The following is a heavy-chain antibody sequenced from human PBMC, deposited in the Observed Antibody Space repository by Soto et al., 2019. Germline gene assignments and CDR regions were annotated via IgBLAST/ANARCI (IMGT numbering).Heavy chain of an antibody. Sequence: EVQLLESGGGLVQPGGSLRLSCAASGFAFSTYAMGWVRQASGKGLEWVSSIHNSGGTTYYADSVKGRFTISRDNSKNTLYRQMNSLRAEDTAVYYCAKGYRFGYDFLFPDYWGQGTLVTVSS. V-gene: IGHV3-23*01. CDR1: GFAFSTYA. CDR2: IHNSGGTT. J-gene: IGHJ4*02. D-gene: IGHD3-3*01. CDR3: AKGYRFGYDFLFPDY.